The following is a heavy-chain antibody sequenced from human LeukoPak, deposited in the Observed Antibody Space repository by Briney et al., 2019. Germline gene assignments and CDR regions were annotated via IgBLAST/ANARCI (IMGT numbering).Heavy chain of an antibody. Sequence: SETLSLTYAVYGGSFSGYYWSWIRQPPGKGLEWIGEINHSGSTNYNPSLKSRVTISVDTSKNQFSLKVSSVTAADTAVYYCAREDSGSYPKYYYYMDVWGKGTTVTVSS. D-gene: IGHD1-26*01. CDR1: GGSFSGYY. CDR2: INHSGST. V-gene: IGHV4-34*01. J-gene: IGHJ6*03. CDR3: AREDSGSYPKYYYYMDV.